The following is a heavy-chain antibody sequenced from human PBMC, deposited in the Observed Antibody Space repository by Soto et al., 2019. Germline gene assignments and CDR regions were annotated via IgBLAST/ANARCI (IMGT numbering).Heavy chain of an antibody. D-gene: IGHD6-19*01. CDR1: GFTFSDYY. CDR2: ISSSGSTI. CDR3: ARAVAGTSAYYYHFYYMDV. Sequence: QVQLVESGGGLVKPGGSLRLSCAASGFTFSDYYMSWIRQAPGKGLEWVSYISSSGSTIYYADSVKGRFTISRDNAKNSLYMQMNSLRAEDTAVYYCARAVAGTSAYYYHFYYMDVWGKGTTVTVSS. V-gene: IGHV3-11*01. J-gene: IGHJ6*03.